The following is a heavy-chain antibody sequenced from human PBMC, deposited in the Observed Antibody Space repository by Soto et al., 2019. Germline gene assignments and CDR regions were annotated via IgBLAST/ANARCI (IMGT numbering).Heavy chain of an antibody. D-gene: IGHD4-17*01. CDR2: ISGSGGST. Sequence: EVQLLESGGGLVQPGGSLRLSCAASGFTFSSYAMSWVRQAPGKGLEWVSAISGSGGSTYYADSVKGRFTISRDNSKNTLYLQMNSLKAEDTAVYYCAKGEGYGDYAGDYFDYWGQGTLVTVSS. J-gene: IGHJ4*02. CDR3: AKGEGYGDYAGDYFDY. CDR1: GFTFSSYA. V-gene: IGHV3-23*01.